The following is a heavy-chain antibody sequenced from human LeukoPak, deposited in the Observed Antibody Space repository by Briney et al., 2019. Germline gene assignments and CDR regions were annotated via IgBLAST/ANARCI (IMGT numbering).Heavy chain of an antibody. CDR3: ARDPPLHYYDSSGYRHFDY. D-gene: IGHD3-22*01. V-gene: IGHV1-69*05. CDR2: IIPIFGTG. Sequence: SVKVSCKASGGTLSSYAISGVRQAPGQGLEWMGGIIPIFGTGNYAQKFQGRVTITTDESTSTAYKELSSLRSEDTAVYYCARDPPLHYYDSSGYRHFDYWGQGTLVTVSS. J-gene: IGHJ4*02. CDR1: GGTLSSYA.